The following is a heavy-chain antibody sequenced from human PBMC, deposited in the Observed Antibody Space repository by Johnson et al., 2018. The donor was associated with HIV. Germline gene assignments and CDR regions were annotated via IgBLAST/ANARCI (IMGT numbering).Heavy chain of an antibody. Sequence: VQLVESGGGWVQPGGSLRLSCEASGFTVGSNSMSWVRQAPGKGLEWVSVIQSGENTLYADSVKGRFTISRDNAKNSLYLQMNSLRAEDTAVYYCARDRGPDATMVGDAFDIWGQGTMVTVSS. D-gene: IGHD5-18*01. V-gene: IGHV3-66*01. CDR1: GFTVGSNS. CDR2: IQSGENT. CDR3: ARDRGPDATMVGDAFDI. J-gene: IGHJ3*02.